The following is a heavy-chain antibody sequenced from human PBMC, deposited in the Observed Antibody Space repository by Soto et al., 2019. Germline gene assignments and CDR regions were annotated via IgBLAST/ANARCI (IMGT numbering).Heavy chain of an antibody. D-gene: IGHD2-21*02. V-gene: IGHV1-69*13. CDR2: IIPIFGTA. Sequence: GASVKVSCKASGCTFSSYAISCVRQAPGQGLEWMGGIIPIFGTANYAQKFQGRVTITADESTSTAYMELSSLRSEDTAVYYCARGFSAYCGGDCYGYWGQGTLVTVSS. CDR3: ARGFSAYCGGDCYGY. J-gene: IGHJ4*02. CDR1: GCTFSSYA.